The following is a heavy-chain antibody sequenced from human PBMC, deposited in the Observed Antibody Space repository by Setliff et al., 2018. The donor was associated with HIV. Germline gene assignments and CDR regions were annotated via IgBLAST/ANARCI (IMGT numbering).Heavy chain of an antibody. CDR3: ARLSPPDDYGDLGGVDY. Sequence: SLRLSCAASGFTFSSYEMNWVRQAPGKGLEWVAYISSSDSTIYYAASVKGRFTIYRDNAKNSLFLQMDSLRAEDTAVYYCARLSPPDDYGDLGGVDYWGPGTLVTVSS. V-gene: IGHV3-48*03. J-gene: IGHJ4*02. CDR2: ISSSDSTI. CDR1: GFTFSSYE. D-gene: IGHD4-17*01.